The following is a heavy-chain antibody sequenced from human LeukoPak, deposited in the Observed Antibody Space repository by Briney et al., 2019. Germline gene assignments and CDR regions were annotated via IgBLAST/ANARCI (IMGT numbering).Heavy chain of an antibody. Sequence: GGSMRLSCAASGFTFSSYSMNWVRQAPGKGLEWVSSISSSSSYIYYADSVKGRFTISRDNAKNSLYLQMNSLRAEDTSVYYCARASTGRFEEAYWGQGTLVTVSS. J-gene: IGHJ4*02. CDR3: ARASTGRFEEAY. D-gene: IGHD1-14*01. CDR1: GFTFSSYS. CDR2: ISSSSSYI. V-gene: IGHV3-21*01.